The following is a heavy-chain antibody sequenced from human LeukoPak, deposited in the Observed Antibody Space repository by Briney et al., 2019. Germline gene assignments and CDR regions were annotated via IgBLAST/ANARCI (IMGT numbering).Heavy chain of an antibody. CDR3: ARDYCSSTSCYTGGPLDY. J-gene: IGHJ4*02. CDR1: GFTFSSYS. CDR2: ISSSSSYI. V-gene: IGHV3-21*01. D-gene: IGHD2-2*02. Sequence: GGSLRLSCAASGFTFSSYSMNWVRQAPGKGLEWVSSISSSSSYIYYADSVKGRFTISRDNAKNSLYLQMNGLRAEDTAVYYCARDYCSSTSCYTGGPLDYWGQGTLVTVSS.